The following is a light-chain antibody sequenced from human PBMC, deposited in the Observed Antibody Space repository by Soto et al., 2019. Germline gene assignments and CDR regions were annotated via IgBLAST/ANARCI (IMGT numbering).Light chain of an antibody. J-gene: IGLJ2*01. V-gene: IGLV1-47*01. Sequence: QSVLTQPPSASGTPGQRVTISCSGSSSNIGINYVYWYQQLPGTAPKLLIYRNNQRPSGVPERFSGSKSGTSGSLAISGLRSEDEADYDCAAWDDSLSGVLFGGGTKLTVL. CDR1: SSNIGINY. CDR3: AAWDDSLSGVL. CDR2: RNN.